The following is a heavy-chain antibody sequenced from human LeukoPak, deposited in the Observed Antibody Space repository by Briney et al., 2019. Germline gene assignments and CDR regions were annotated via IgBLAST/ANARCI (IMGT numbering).Heavy chain of an antibody. Sequence: GGSLTLSCAASGLTFSSYAMHWVRQAPGKGLEWVAVISYDGSNKYYADSVKSRFTISRDNSKNTLNLQMNSLRAEDTAVYYCARDHGYSGYDTADYWGQGTLVTVSS. CDR3: ARDHGYSGYDTADY. J-gene: IGHJ4*02. CDR2: ISYDGSNK. D-gene: IGHD5-12*01. V-gene: IGHV3-30*04. CDR1: GLTFSSYA.